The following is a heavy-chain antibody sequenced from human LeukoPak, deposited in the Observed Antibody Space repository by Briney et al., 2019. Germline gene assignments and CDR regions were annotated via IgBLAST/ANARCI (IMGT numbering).Heavy chain of an antibody. CDR2: ISAYNGNT. Sequence: ASVKVSCKASGYTFTSYGISWVRQAPGQGLEWMGWISAYNGNTNYAQKLQGRVTMTTDTSTSTAYMELRSLRSDDTAVYYCARVERRITMVRGVIKSYYYYYYMDVWGKGTTVTVSS. CDR3: ARVERRITMVRGVIKSYYYYYYMDV. J-gene: IGHJ6*03. V-gene: IGHV1-18*01. D-gene: IGHD3-10*01. CDR1: GYTFTSYG.